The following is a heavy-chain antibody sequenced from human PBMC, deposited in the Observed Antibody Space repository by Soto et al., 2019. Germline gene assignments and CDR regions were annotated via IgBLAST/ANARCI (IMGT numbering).Heavy chain of an antibody. Sequence: GGSLRLSCAASGFTFSSYGMHWVRQAPGKGLEWVAVISYDGSNKYYADSVKGRFTISRDNSKNTLYLQMNSLRAEDTAVYYCAKDSAWAAAVYYYYGMDVWGQGTMVTVSS. J-gene: IGHJ6*02. V-gene: IGHV3-30*18. CDR3: AKDSAWAAAVYYYYGMDV. D-gene: IGHD6-13*01. CDR2: ISYDGSNK. CDR1: GFTFSSYG.